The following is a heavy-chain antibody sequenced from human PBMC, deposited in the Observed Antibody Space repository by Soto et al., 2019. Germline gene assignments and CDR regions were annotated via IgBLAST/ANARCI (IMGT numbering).Heavy chain of an antibody. CDR3: AKDYYGDYVYFDY. Sequence: PGGSPRLSCAASGFTFSSYAMSWVRQAPGKGLEWVSAISGSGGSTYYADSVKGRFTISRDNSKNTLYLQMNSLRAEDTAVYYCAKDYYGDYVYFDYWGQGTLVTVSS. V-gene: IGHV3-23*01. CDR1: GFTFSSYA. D-gene: IGHD4-17*01. J-gene: IGHJ4*02. CDR2: ISGSGGST.